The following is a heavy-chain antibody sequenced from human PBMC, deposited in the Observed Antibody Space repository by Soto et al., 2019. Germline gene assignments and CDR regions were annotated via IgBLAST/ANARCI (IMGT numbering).Heavy chain of an antibody. V-gene: IGHV3-9*01. CDR3: AKDRYSSSAYYYYGMDG. CDR2: ISGNSGSV. J-gene: IGHJ6*02. CDR1: GFIFDDYA. D-gene: IGHD5-18*01. Sequence: EVQLVESGGGLVQPGRSLRLSCAASGFIFDDYAMHWVRQAPGKGLEWVSVISGNSGSVGYADSVKGRFTISRDNAKNSLYLQMNSLRAEDTALYYCAKDRYSSSAYYYYGMDGWGQGTTVTVSS.